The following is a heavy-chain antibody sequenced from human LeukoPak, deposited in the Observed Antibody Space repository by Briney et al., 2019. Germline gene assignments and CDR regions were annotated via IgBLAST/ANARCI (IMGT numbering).Heavy chain of an antibody. J-gene: IGHJ4*02. V-gene: IGHV1-69*06. CDR2: IIPIFGTA. Sequence: ASVKVSCKASGGTFSSYAISWVRQAPGQGLEWMGGIIPIFGTANYAQKFQDRVTITSDKSTSTAYMELSTLRSDDTAVHYCARVGEGSYRGSGFDYWGQGTLVTVSS. D-gene: IGHD1-26*01. CDR3: ARVGEGSYRGSGFDY. CDR1: GGTFSSYA.